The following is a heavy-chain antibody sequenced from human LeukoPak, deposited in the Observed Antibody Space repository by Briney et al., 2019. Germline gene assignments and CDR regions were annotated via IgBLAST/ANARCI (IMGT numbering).Heavy chain of an antibody. CDR2: IYTSGST. CDR3: ARSYYDSSGYYYAWFDP. D-gene: IGHD3-22*01. CDR1: GGSISSGSYY. V-gene: IGHV4-61*02. J-gene: IGHJ5*02. Sequence: SETLSLTXTVSGGSISSGSYYWSWIRQPAGKGLEWIGRIYTSGSTNYNPSLKSRVTISVDTSKNQFSLKLSSVTAADTAVYYCARSYYDSSGYYYAWFDPWGQGTLVTVSS.